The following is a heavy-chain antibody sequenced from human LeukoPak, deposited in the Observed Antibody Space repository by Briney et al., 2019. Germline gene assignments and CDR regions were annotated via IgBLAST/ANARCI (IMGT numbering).Heavy chain of an antibody. CDR3: ARAAQLGIYSY. D-gene: IGHD7-27*01. Sequence: GGSLRLSCAASGFTFSSYAMHWVRQAPGKGLEWVAVISYDGSNKYYADPVKGRFTISRDNSKNTLYLQMNSLRAEDTAVYYCARAAQLGIYSYWGQGTLVTVSS. J-gene: IGHJ4*02. CDR1: GFTFSSYA. V-gene: IGHV3-30*04. CDR2: ISYDGSNK.